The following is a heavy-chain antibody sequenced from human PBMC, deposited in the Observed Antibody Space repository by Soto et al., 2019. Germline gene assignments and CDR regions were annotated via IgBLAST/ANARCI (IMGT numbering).Heavy chain of an antibody. D-gene: IGHD3-22*01. J-gene: IGHJ4*02. CDR3: ARIYYDSSGYYYGDPYFDY. CDR1: GYSISSGYY. Sequence: PSETLSLTCAVSGYSISSGYYWGWIRQPPGKGLEWIGSIYHSGSTYYNPSLKSRVTISVDTSKNQFSLKLSSVTAADTAVYYCARIYYDSSGYYYGDPYFDYWGQGTLVTVSS. CDR2: IYHSGST. V-gene: IGHV4-38-2*01.